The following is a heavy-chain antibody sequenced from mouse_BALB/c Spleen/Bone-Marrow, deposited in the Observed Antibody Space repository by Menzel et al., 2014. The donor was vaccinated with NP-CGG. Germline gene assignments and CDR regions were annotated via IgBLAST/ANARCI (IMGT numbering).Heavy chain of an antibody. V-gene: IGHV1-69*01. J-gene: IGHJ3*01. Sequence: VQLQQSGAELVMPGASVKMSCKASGYTFTDYWMHWVKQRPGQGLEWIGAIDTSDSYTSYNQKFKGKATLTVDESSSTAYMQLSSLTSEDSAVYYCARGDWDGAYWGQGTLVTVSA. D-gene: IGHD4-1*01. CDR2: IDTSDSYT. CDR3: ARGDWDGAY. CDR1: GYTFTDYW.